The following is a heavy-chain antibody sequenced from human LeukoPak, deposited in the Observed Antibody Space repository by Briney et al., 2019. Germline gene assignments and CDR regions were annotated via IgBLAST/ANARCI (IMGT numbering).Heavy chain of an antibody. J-gene: IGHJ4*02. CDR3: AKGVEYISASYFGY. D-gene: IGHD6-6*01. V-gene: IGHV3-23*01. Sequence: PGGSLRLSCAASGFTFSSYAMSWVRQAPGKGLEWVSTVSGSGTRTWYAESVKGRFTISRDNSRNTLYLQMSSLRAEDTAVYHCAKGVEYISASYFGYWGQGTLVTVSS. CDR1: GFTFSSYA. CDR2: VSGSGTRT.